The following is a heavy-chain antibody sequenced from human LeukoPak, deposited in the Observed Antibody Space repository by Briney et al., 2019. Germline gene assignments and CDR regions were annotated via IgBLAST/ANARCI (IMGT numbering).Heavy chain of an antibody. CDR3: ARGRVGVKDFFDY. Sequence: SETLSLTCTVSGGSISSGGYYWRWIRQPPGKGLEWIGHIYHSGSTSYNPSLRSRVTISVDRSKNQVSLKLSSVTAADTAVYYCARGRVGVKDFFDYWGQGTLVTVSS. CDR1: GGSISSGGYY. CDR2: IYHSGST. V-gene: IGHV4-30-2*01. D-gene: IGHD1-26*01. J-gene: IGHJ4*02.